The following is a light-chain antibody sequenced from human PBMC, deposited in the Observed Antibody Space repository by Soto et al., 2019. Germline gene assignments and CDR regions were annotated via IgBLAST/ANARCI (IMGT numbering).Light chain of an antibody. CDR2: EVS. CDR3: CSYTSSNTYV. V-gene: IGLV2-14*01. Sequence: QSVLTQPASVSGSPGQSITISCTGTSSDVGGYNYVSWYQQQPGKAPKLMIYEVSDRPLGLSNRFSGSKSGNTASLTISGLQAEDEADYYCCSYTSSNTYVFGTGTKVTVL. J-gene: IGLJ1*01. CDR1: SSDVGGYNY.